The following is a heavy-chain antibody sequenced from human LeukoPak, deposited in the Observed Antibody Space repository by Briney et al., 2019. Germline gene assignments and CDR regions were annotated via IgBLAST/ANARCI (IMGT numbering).Heavy chain of an antibody. D-gene: IGHD3-10*01. CDR2: ISSIGGST. V-gene: IGHV3-64*01. CDR1: GFTFNNYA. Sequence: GGSLRLSCAASGFTFNNYAMHWVRQPPGKGLEYVSAISSIGGSTYYTNSVKGRFTISRDNSKNTLYLQMGSLRAEDMAVYYCAKDQYYSTTTPDYWGQGTLVTVSS. CDR3: AKDQYYSTTTPDY. J-gene: IGHJ4*02.